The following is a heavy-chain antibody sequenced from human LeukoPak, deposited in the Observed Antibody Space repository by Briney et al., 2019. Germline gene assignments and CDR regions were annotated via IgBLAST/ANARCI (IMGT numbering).Heavy chain of an antibody. D-gene: IGHD1-26*01. CDR1: GFTFSSYW. J-gene: IGHJ5*02. CDR2: IKQDGSEK. V-gene: IGHV3-7*03. Sequence: GGSLRLSCAASGFTFSSYWMSWVRQAPGKGLEWVASIKQDGSEKYYVDSVKGRFSISRDNAKNSLYLQMSSLRSEDTAVYYCAREDGWELFGQKYNWFDPWGQGTLVTVSS. CDR3: AREDGWELFGQKYNWFDP.